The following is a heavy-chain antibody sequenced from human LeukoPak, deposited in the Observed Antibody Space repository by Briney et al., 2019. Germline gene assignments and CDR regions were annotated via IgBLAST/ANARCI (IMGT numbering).Heavy chain of an antibody. CDR2: ISYDGSNK. V-gene: IGHV3-30-3*01. CDR3: AKVVDYGMDV. J-gene: IGHJ6*02. D-gene: IGHD2-15*01. Sequence: GRSLRLSCAASGFTFSSYAMHWVRQAPGKGLEWVAVISYDGSNKYYADSVKGRFTISRDNSKNTLYLQMNSLRAEDTAVYYCAKVVDYGMDVWGQGTTVTVSS. CDR1: GFTFSSYA.